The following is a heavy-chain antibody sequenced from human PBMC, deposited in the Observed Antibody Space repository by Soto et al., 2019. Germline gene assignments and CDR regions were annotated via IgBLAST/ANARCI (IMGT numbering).Heavy chain of an antibody. V-gene: IGHV1-46*01. CDR1: GYTFTTYY. J-gene: IGHJ4*02. CDR3: AREVERGYSYGSLEY. D-gene: IGHD5-18*01. Sequence: QVQLVQSGAEVKKPGASVKVSCKASGYTFTTYYMHWVRQAPAQGLEWMGIINPSGGSTTYAQKFQGRVTMTRDTSTSTVYMELSSLRSEDTAVYYCAREVERGYSYGSLEYWGQGTLVTVSS. CDR2: INPSGGST.